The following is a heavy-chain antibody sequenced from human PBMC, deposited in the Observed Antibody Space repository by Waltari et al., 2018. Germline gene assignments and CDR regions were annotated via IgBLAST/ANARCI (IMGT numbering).Heavy chain of an antibody. CDR3: AREAYYDFWSGQLHGMDV. V-gene: IGHV3-48*03. D-gene: IGHD3-3*01. Sequence: EVQLVESGGGLVQPGGSLRLSCAASGFTFSSYEMNWVRQAPGKGLEWVSYISSSGSTIYYADSVKGRLTISRDNAKNSLYLQMNSLRAEDTAVYYCAREAYYDFWSGQLHGMDVWGQGTTVTVSS. CDR1: GFTFSSYE. J-gene: IGHJ6*02. CDR2: ISSSGSTI.